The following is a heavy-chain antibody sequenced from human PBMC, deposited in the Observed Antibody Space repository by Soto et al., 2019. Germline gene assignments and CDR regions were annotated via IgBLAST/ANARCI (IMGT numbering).Heavy chain of an antibody. CDR3: ARDDFVWGSYRGYYYYGMDV. Sequence: SQTLSLTCAISGDSVSSNSAAWNWIRQSPSRGLEWLGRTYYRSKWYNDYAVSVKSRITINPDTSKNRFSLQLNSVTPEDTAVYYFARDDFVWGSYRGYYYYGMDVWGQGTTVTVSS. V-gene: IGHV6-1*01. CDR2: TYYRSKWYN. J-gene: IGHJ6*02. D-gene: IGHD3-16*02. CDR1: GDSVSSNSAA.